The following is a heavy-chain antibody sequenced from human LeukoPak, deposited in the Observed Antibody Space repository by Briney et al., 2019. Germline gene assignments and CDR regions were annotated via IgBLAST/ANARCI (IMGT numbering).Heavy chain of an antibody. J-gene: IGHJ6*02. D-gene: IGHD6-19*01. V-gene: IGHV3-30-3*01. CDR3: ARVDSSGWLIYGMDV. CDR1: GFTFSSYA. CDR2: ISYDGGNK. Sequence: GRSLRLSCAASGFTFSSYAMHWVRQAPGKGLEWVAVISYDGGNKYYADSVKGRFTIIRDNSKNTLYLQMNSVRSEDTAVYFCARVDSSGWLIYGMDVWGQGTTVTVSS.